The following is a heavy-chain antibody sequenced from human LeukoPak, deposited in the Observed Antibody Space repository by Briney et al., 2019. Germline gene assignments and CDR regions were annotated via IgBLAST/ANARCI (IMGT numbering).Heavy chain of an antibody. V-gene: IGHV4-59*01. D-gene: IGHD1-20*01. CDR2: IFYSGST. CDR1: GGSISTYY. Sequence: KPSETLSLTCTVSGGSISTYYWSWIRQPPGKGLEWIGYIFYSGSTNYNPSLKSRVTLSVDTSKNQFSLRLSSVTAADTAVYYRARLNNWHFDYWGQGTLVTVSS. J-gene: IGHJ4*02. CDR3: ARLNNWHFDY.